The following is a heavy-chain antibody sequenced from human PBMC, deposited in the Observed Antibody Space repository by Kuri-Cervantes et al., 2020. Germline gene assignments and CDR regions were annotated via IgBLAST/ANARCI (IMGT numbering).Heavy chain of an antibody. CDR2: INAGNGNT. V-gene: IGHV1-3*01. D-gene: IGHD4-23*01. CDR1: GYTFTSYA. J-gene: IGHJ6*03. Sequence: ASVKVSCKASGYTFTSYAMHWVRQAPGQRLEWMGWINAGNGNTKYSQKFQGRVTITRDTSASTAYMELSSLRSEDTAVYYCARDPRRGQGRNSYYHYYYMDVWGKGTTVTVSS. CDR3: ARDPRRGQGRNSYYHYYYMDV.